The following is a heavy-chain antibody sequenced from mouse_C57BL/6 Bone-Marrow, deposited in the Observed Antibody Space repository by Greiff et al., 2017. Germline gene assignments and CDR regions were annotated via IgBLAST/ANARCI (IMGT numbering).Heavy chain of an antibody. V-gene: IGHV1-64*01. J-gene: IGHJ3*01. CDR1: GYTFTSYW. CDR3: ARMGTEGFAY. Sequence: QVQLQQPGAELVKPGASVKLSCKASGYTFTSYWMHWVKQRPGQGLEWIGMIHPNSGSTNYNEKFKSKATLTVDKSTSTAYMQLSSLTSEDAAVCYRARMGTEGFAYWGQGTLVTVSA. CDR2: IHPNSGST. D-gene: IGHD3-1*01.